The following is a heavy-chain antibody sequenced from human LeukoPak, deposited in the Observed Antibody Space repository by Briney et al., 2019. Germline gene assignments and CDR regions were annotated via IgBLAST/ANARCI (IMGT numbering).Heavy chain of an antibody. CDR3: ARGTMVRTDDY. J-gene: IGHJ4*02. CDR2: IYYSGST. D-gene: IGHD3-10*01. V-gene: IGHV4-31*03. CDR1: GGSISSGGYY. Sequence: TSQTLSLTCTVSGGSISSGGYYWSWIRQHPGKGLEWIGYIYYSGSTYYNPSLKSRVTISVDTSKNQFSLKLSSVTAADTAVYYCARGTMVRTDDYWGQGTLVTVSS.